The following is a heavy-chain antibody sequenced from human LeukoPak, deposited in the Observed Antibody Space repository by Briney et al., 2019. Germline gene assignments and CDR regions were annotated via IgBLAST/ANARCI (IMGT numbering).Heavy chain of an antibody. CDR1: GFTFSSHW. CDR3: ARVPGSWWLHDY. V-gene: IGHV3-7*01. CDR2: MKPDGTEE. D-gene: IGHD5-12*01. Sequence: PGGSLRLSCVGSGFTFSSHWISWIRQAPGRGLEWVAHMKPDGTEEYYVGSVKGRFTVSRDNAKNTLYLQMNSLRAEDTAVYYCARVPGSWWLHDYWGQGTLVIVSS. J-gene: IGHJ4*02.